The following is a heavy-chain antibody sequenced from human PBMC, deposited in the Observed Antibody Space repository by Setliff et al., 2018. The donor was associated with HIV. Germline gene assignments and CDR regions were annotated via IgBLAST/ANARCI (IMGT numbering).Heavy chain of an antibody. V-gene: IGHV1-3*01. CDR2: INAGNGNT. CDR3: ARAGGSYSYYYYYMDV. J-gene: IGHJ6*03. CDR1: GYTFTSYA. Sequence: ASVKVSCKASGYTFTSYAMHWVRQAPGQRLEWMGWINAGNGNTKYSQKFQGRVTITRDTSASTAYTELSSLRSEDTAVYYCARAGGSYSYYYYYMDVWGKGTTVTVSS. D-gene: IGHD1-26*01.